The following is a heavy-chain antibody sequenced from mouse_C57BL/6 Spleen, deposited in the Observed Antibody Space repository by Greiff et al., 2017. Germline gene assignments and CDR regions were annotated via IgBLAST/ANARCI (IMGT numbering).Heavy chain of an antibody. CDR2: IDPSDSYT. CDR1: GYTFTSYW. D-gene: IGHD2-3*01. V-gene: IGHV1-69*01. Sequence: QVQLQQPGAELVMPGASVKLSCKASGYTFTSYWMHWVKQRPGQGLEWIGEIDPSDSYTNYNQKFKGKSTLTVDKSSSTAYMQLSSLTSEDSAVYYGARVGDGYYASMDYWGQGTSVTVSS. J-gene: IGHJ4*01. CDR3: ARVGDGYYASMDY.